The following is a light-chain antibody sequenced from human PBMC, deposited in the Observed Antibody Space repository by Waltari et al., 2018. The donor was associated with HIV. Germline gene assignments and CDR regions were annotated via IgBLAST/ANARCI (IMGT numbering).Light chain of an antibody. CDR3: HQYNSYPYT. CDR2: KAS. J-gene: IGKJ2*01. V-gene: IGKV1-5*03. Sequence: DIQMTQSPSTLSVSVGDRVTMTCRASQSISTWLAWYQQKPGKAPKLLIYKASSLESGVPSRFSGSGSGAEFILTISSLQPDDFATYYCHQYNSYPYTFGQGTKLEIK. CDR1: QSISTW.